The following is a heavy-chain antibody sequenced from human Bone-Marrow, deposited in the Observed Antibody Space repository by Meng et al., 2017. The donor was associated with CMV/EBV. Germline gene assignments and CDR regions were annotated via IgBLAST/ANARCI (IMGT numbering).Heavy chain of an antibody. Sequence: ETLSLTCAASGFSFSSYWMSWVRQAPGKGLEWVANIKPDGSEKYSVDSVKGRFTVSRDNAKNSLYLQMNSLRAEDTAVYYCARSPQTFYGMDVWGQGTTVTSP. CDR2: IKPDGSEK. V-gene: IGHV3-7*01. CDR1: GFSFSSYW. J-gene: IGHJ6*02. CDR3: ARSPQTFYGMDV.